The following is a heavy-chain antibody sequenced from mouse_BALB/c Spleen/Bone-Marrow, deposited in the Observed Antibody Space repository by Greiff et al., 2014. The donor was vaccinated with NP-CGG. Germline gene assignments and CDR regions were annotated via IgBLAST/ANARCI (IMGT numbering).Heavy chain of an antibody. CDR2: IWAGGST. D-gene: IGHD1-2*01. CDR1: GFSLTSYG. V-gene: IGHV2-9*02. J-gene: IGHJ2*01. Sequence: QVQLQQSGPGLVAPSQSLSITCTVSGFSLTSYGLHWIRQPPGKGLEWLGVIWAGGSTNYNSALMSRLSISKDNSKSQVFLKMNSLQTDDTAMYYCARYYYGFLDYWGQGTTLTVSS. CDR3: ARYYYGFLDY.